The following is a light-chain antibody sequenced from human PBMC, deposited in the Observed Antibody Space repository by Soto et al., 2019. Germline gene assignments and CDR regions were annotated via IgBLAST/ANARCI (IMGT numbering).Light chain of an antibody. Sequence: QLVLTQSSSASASLGSSVKLTCTLSSGHTTYIIAWHQQQPGKAPRYLMKLETSGSYNKGSGVPDRFSGSSSGADRYPTISNLQFEDEADYYCETWDINTHVVFGGGPKLTVL. CDR1: SGHTTYI. J-gene: IGLJ2*01. CDR2: LETSGSY. V-gene: IGLV4-60*02. CDR3: ETWDINTHVV.